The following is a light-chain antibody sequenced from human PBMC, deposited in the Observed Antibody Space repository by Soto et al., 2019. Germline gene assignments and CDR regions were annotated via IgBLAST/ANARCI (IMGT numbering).Light chain of an antibody. J-gene: IGLJ1*01. CDR1: SSDVGDYNY. Sequence: QSVLTQPASVSGSPGQSITISCTGTSSDVGDYNYVSWYQQHPGKAPKLMIFEVSNRPSGVSNRFSGSKSGNTASLTISGLRPEDEADYYCSSYTSSSTPLIFGTGTKLTVL. V-gene: IGLV2-14*01. CDR2: EVS. CDR3: SSYTSSSTPLI.